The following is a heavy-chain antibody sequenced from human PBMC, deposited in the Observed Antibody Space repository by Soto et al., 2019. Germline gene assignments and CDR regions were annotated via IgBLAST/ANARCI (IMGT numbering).Heavy chain of an antibody. D-gene: IGHD3-9*01. V-gene: IGHV1-69*08. CDR1: GGTFSSYT. CDR2: IIPILGIA. J-gene: IGHJ6*02. CDR3: ARDLSVLTGTPRGMDI. Sequence: QVQLVQSGAEVNKPGSSVKVSCKASGGTFSSYTISWVRQAPGQGLEWMGRIIPILGIANYAQKFQGRVTITADKSTSTAYMELSSLRSEDTAVYYCARDLSVLTGTPRGMDIWGQGTTVTVSS.